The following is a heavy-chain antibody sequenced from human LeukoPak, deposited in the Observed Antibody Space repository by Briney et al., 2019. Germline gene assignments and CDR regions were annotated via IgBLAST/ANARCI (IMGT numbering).Heavy chain of an antibody. V-gene: IGHV1-69*02. J-gene: IGHJ4*02. D-gene: IGHD2-2*01. Sequence: SVKVSCKASGGTFSSYTISWVRQAPGQGLEWMGRIIPILGIANYAQKFQGRVTITADKSRSTAYMELSSLRSEDTAVYYCARLVPAATPDSKNRDCWGQGTLVTVSS. CDR1: GGTFSSYT. CDR3: ARLVPAATPDSKNRDC. CDR2: IIPILGIA.